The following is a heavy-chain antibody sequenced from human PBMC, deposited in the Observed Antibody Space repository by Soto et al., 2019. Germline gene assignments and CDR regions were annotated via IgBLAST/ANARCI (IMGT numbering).Heavy chain of an antibody. D-gene: IGHD3-9*01. CDR1: GGSVSSSSYY. V-gene: IGHV4-39*01. Sequence: SATLSLTCTVSGGSVSSSSYYWGWVRQPPGKGLEWFGSVYYSGSTYYNPSLESRVTISVDKSKNQFSLKLISLSAADTAVYYCGRLEGLATISYYFDYWGQGALVTVSS. J-gene: IGHJ4*02. CDR3: GRLEGLATISYYFDY. CDR2: VYYSGST.